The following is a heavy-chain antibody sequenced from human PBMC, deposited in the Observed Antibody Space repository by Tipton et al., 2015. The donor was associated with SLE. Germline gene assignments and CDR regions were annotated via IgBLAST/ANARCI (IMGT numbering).Heavy chain of an antibody. CDR2: IYYSGSA. Sequence: LRLFCAASGFTVSSNYMSWVRQAPGKGLEWIGYIYYSGSANYNPSLKSRVTISVDTSKNQFSLKLSSVTAADTAVYYCARSTMVRGVINYAFDIWGQGTMVTVSS. V-gene: IGHV4-59*02. CDR1: GFTVSSNY. J-gene: IGHJ3*02. D-gene: IGHD3-10*01. CDR3: ARSTMVRGVINYAFDI.